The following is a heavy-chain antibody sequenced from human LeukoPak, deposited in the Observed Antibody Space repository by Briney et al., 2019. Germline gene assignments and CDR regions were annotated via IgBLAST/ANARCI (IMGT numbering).Heavy chain of an antibody. CDR2: INHSGST. D-gene: IGHD3-22*01. V-gene: IGHV4-34*01. Sequence: SETLSLTCAVYGGSFSDYYWSWIRQPPGKGLEWIGEINHSGSTNYNPSLKSRVTISVDTSKNQFSLKLSSVTAADTAVYYCARGYYDSSGLYGYWGQGTLVTVSS. J-gene: IGHJ4*02. CDR3: ARGYYDSSGLYGY. CDR1: GGSFSDYY.